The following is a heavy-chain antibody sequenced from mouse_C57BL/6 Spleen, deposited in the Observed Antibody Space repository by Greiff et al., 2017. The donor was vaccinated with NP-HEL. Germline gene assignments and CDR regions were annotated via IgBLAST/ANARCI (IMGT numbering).Heavy chain of an antibody. J-gene: IGHJ3*01. CDR3: AGRWHYGYDPFAY. CDR1: GYTFSSSW. D-gene: IGHD2-2*01. V-gene: IGHV1-82*01. CDR2: IYPGDGDT. Sequence: QVQLQQSGPELVKPGASVKISCKASGYTFSSSWMNWVKQRPGKGLEWIGRIYPGDGDTNYNGKFKGKATLTADKSSSTAYMQLSSLASDDSAVYFWAGRWHYGYDPFAYWGKGTLVTVSA.